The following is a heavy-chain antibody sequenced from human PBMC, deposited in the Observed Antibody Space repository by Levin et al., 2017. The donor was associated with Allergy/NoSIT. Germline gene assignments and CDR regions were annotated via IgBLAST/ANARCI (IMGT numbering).Heavy chain of an antibody. V-gene: IGHV4-59*01. J-gene: IGHJ2*01. CDR1: GDSISSYY. D-gene: IGHD2-21*01. Sequence: PSEILSLTCTVSGDSISSYYWSWIRQPPGRGLEWIGYIHYDGNTNYNPSLKSRITISLDTSKNEFSLKLRSVTAADTAVYYCAREYGGDWYFDLWGRGTLVTVSS. CDR3: AREYGGDWYFDL. CDR2: IHYDGNT.